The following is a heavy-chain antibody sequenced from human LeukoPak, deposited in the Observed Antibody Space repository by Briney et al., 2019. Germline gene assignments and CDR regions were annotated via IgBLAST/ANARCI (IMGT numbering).Heavy chain of an antibody. D-gene: IGHD4-17*01. V-gene: IGHV3-74*01. CDR2: VKSDASST. CDR3: ARDTGRAFDN. Sequence: GGSLNLSCEPPGSTFSGYWWYWVRQAQGKGLVWVSGVKSDASSTYYADSVKGRFTISRDNAKNTLYLQMNSLRAEDTAVYYCARDTGRAFDNWGQGTMVTVSS. CDR1: GSTFSGYW. J-gene: IGHJ3*02.